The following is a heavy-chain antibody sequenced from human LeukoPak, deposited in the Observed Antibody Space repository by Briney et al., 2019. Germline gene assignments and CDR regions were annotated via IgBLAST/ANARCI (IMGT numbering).Heavy chain of an antibody. J-gene: IGHJ5*01. CDR2: IKPDGSEK. V-gene: IGHV3-7*01. CDR3: VRGGTYWTVS. CDR1: GFVFSAS. Sequence: GGSLRLSCAASGFVFSASMSWVRKAPGKGLGWVATIKPDGSEKYHVDSVSGRFTISRDNTNDSLFLQMNSLRVDDTAVYYCVRGGTYWTVSWGQGTLVNVS.